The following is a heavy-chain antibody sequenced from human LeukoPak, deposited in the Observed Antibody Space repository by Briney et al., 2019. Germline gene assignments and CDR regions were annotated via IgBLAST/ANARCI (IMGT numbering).Heavy chain of an antibody. D-gene: IGHD2-2*01. Sequence: SETLSLTCAVYGGSFSGYYWSWIRQPPGKGLEWIGEINHSGSTNYNPSLKSRVTISVDTSKNQFSLKLSSVTAADTAVYYCARGLGGLCSSTSCYGRVWFDPWGQGTLVTVSS. CDR1: GGSFSGYY. CDR3: ARGLGGLCSSTSCYGRVWFDP. J-gene: IGHJ5*02. CDR2: INHSGST. V-gene: IGHV4-34*01.